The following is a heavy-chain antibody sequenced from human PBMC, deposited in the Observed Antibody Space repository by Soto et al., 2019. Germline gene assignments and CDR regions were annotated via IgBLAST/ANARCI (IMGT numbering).Heavy chain of an antibody. D-gene: IGHD3-9*01. J-gene: IGHJ5*02. CDR2: IYHSGST. CDR3: ARDGDYDILTGYRNNWFDP. V-gene: IGHV4-4*02. CDR1: GGSIGSSNW. Sequence: PSDTLSLTCAVSGGSIGSSNWWGWVRQPRGKGLEWIGEIYHSGSTNYNPSLKSRVTISVDKSKNQFSLKLGSVTAADTAVYYCARDGDYDILTGYRNNWFDPWGQGTLVTVSS.